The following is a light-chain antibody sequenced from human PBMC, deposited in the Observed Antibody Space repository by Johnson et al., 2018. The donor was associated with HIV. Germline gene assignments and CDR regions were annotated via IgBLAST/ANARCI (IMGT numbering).Light chain of an antibody. CDR2: DNN. CDR1: SSNIGNNY. V-gene: IGLV1-51*01. J-gene: IGLJ1*01. Sequence: ILTQPPSVSAAPGQKVTISCSGSSSNIGNNYVSWYQQLPGTAPKLLIYDNNKRPSGIPDRFSGSKSGTSATLGITGLQTGDEADYYCGTWDNSLTAGVFGSVTKGTVL. CDR3: GTWDNSLTAGV.